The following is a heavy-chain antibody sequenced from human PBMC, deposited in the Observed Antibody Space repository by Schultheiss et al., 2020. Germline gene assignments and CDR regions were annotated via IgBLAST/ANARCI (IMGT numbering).Heavy chain of an antibody. D-gene: IGHD3-3*01. CDR1: GGSISSGDYY. J-gene: IGHJ6*02. CDR3: AASGLRSFGTLSSYYYYGLDV. V-gene: IGHV4-61*08. Sequence: SETLSLTCTVSGGSISSGDYYWSWIRQPPGKGLEWIGYIYYSGSTNYNPSLKSRVTISVDTSKNQFSLRLSSVTAADTAVYYCAASGLRSFGTLSSYYYYGLDVWGPGTTVTVSS. CDR2: IYYSGST.